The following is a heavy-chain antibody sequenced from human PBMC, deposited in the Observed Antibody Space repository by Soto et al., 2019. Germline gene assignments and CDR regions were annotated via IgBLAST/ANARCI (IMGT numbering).Heavy chain of an antibody. V-gene: IGHV4-34*01. D-gene: IGHD2-15*01. Sequence: QVQLQQWGAGLLRPSETLSLTCAVSGGSFNEYYWTWIRQAPGKGLEWIGEVTASGRTNHNPSLKSRVEISVDTSRNQFSLRLTSVTAADTAVYYCATSGIFRGVFLPIDSWGQGTLVTVSA. J-gene: IGHJ4*02. CDR2: VTASGRT. CDR3: ATSGIFRGVFLPIDS. CDR1: GGSFNEYY.